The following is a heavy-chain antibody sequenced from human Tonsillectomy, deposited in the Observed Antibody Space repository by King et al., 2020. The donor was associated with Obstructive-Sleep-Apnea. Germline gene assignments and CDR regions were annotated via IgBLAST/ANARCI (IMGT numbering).Heavy chain of an antibody. CDR3: AHRYGSGIFVY. Sequence: TLKESGPTLVKPTQTLTLTCSFSGFSLSTSGVGVGWIRQPPGKALEWLALIYWYDDNRYSPSLKSRLTITKDTSKNQVVLTMTNMDTMDTAKYYCAHRYGSGIFVYWGQGTLVTVSS. CDR1: GFSLSTSGVG. CDR2: IYWYDDN. V-gene: IGHV2-5*01. J-gene: IGHJ4*02. D-gene: IGHD3-10*01.